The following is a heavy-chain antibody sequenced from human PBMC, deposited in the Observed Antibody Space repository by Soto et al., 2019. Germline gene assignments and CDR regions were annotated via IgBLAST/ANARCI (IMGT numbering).Heavy chain of an antibody. CDR3: ARDRRVTIFGVVTRYYYYGMDV. Sequence: QVQLQESGPGLVKPSGTLSLTCAVSGGSISSSNWWSWVRQPPGKGLEWIGEIYHSGSTNYNPSLKSRVTISVDKSKNQFSLKLSSVTAADTAVYYCARDRRVTIFGVVTRYYYYGMDVWGQGTTVTVSS. J-gene: IGHJ6*02. D-gene: IGHD3-3*01. CDR1: GGSISSSNW. V-gene: IGHV4-4*02. CDR2: IYHSGST.